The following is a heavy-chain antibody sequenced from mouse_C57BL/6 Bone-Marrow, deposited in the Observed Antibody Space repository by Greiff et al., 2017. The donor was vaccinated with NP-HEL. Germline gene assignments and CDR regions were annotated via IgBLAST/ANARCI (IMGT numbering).Heavy chain of an antibody. CDR1: GFSLTSYA. D-gene: IGHD2-4*01. V-gene: IGHV2-9-1*01. J-gene: IGHJ2*01. CDR2: IWTGGGT. Sequence: VQLQESGPGLVAPSQSLSITCTVSGFSLTSYAISWVRQPPGKGLEWLGVIWTGGGTNYNSALKSRLSISKDNSKSQVFLKMNSLQTDDTARYYCASIYYDYEEHYFDYWGQGTTLTVSS. CDR3: ASIYYDYEEHYFDY.